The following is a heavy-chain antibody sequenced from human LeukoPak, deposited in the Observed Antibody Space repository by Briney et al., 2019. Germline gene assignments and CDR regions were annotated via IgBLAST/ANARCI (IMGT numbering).Heavy chain of an antibody. CDR3: AVTPNYDILTGWNWFDP. CDR2: INHSGST. V-gene: IGHV4-34*01. J-gene: IGHJ5*02. CDR1: GGSFSGYY. Sequence: SETLSLTCAVYGGSFSGYYWSWIRQPPGKGLEWIGEINHSGSTNYNPSLKSRVTISVDTSKNQFSLKLSSVTAADTAVYYCAVTPNYDILTGWNWFDPWGQGTLVTVSS. D-gene: IGHD3-9*01.